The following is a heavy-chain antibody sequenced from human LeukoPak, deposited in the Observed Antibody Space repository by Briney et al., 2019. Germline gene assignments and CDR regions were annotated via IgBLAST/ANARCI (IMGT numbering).Heavy chain of an antibody. CDR1: GGSFSGYY. J-gene: IGHJ3*02. CDR3: ARGRRGGGWYWNAFDI. V-gene: IGHV4-34*01. CDR2: INHSGST. D-gene: IGHD2-15*01. Sequence: SETLSLTCAVYGGSFSGYYWSWIRQPPGKGLEWIGEINHSGSTNYNPSLKSRVTISVDTSKNQFSLKLSSVTAADTAVYYCARGRRGGGWYWNAFDIWGQGTMVTVSS.